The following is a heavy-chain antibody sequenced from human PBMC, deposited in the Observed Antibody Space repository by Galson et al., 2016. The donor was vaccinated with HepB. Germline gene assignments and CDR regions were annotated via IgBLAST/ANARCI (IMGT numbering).Heavy chain of an antibody. CDR3: AHSVLRYFDWLLYSDAFDI. J-gene: IGHJ3*02. Sequence: PALVKPTQTLTLTCTFSGFSLSTSGVGVGWIRQPPGKALEWLALIYWNANKRYSPSLKSRLTITMDPSKNQVVLTMTNMDPVDTATYYCAHSVLRYFDWLLYSDAFDIWGQGTMVTVSP. CDR1: GFSLSTSGVG. CDR2: IYWNANK. D-gene: IGHD3-9*01. V-gene: IGHV2-5*01.